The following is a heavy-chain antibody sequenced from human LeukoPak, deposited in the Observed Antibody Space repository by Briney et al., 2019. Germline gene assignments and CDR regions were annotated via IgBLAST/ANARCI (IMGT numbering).Heavy chain of an antibody. CDR1: GFTFSIYA. D-gene: IGHD6-19*01. J-gene: IGHJ4*02. CDR3: AKAVTGQWLPFDF. Sequence: GGSLRLSCAASGFTFSIYAMSWVRQAPGRGLEWVSAISGSGSSTYSADSVKGRFTISRDNSKNTLYLQMNSLRAEDTAAYYCAKAVTGQWLPFDFWGQGALVTVSS. V-gene: IGHV3-23*01. CDR2: ISGSGSST.